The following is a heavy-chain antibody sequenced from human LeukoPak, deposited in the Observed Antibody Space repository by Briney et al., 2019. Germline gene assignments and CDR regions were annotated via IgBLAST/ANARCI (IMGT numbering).Heavy chain of an antibody. V-gene: IGHV3-7*02. CDR1: VIILSSYW. J-gene: IGHJ6*02. CDR3: ARGAEFWDAQPDYYNGVDV. Sequence: GGSLRLSCAASVIILSSYWMSWVRQAPGKWLEWVANVNQVGNEKYYVDSVKGRFTISRDNSKNTVYLQMNSLRAEDTALYYCARGAEFWDAQPDYYNGVDVWGQGTTVTVYS. CDR2: VNQVGNEK. D-gene: IGHD3-3*01.